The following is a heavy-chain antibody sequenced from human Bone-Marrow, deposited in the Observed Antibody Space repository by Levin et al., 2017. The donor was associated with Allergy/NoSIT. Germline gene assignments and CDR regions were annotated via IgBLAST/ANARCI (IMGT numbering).Heavy chain of an antibody. J-gene: IGHJ4*02. Sequence: PGVSLRLSCAASRFSFNGYTMNWVRQAPGKGLEWVSSINSGSTYKYYADSVKGRFTISRDTANNLLHLQMSSLRDEDTAIYYCARDLLPGTTAIFGYWGQGILVAVSS. D-gene: IGHD1-1*01. CDR3: ARDLLPGTTAIFGY. V-gene: IGHV3-21*01. CDR2: INSGSTYK. CDR1: RFSFNGYT.